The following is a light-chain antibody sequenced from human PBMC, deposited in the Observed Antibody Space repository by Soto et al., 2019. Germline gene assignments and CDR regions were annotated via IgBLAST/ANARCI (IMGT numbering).Light chain of an antibody. CDR2: DVS. CDR3: QQYYSTPQT. J-gene: IGKJ3*01. CDR1: QNIISY. Sequence: IVLTQSPATLSLSPGKRATLSCRASQNIISYLIWYQQKPGQAPRLLIYDVSNRATGIPARFSGSGSGTDSTLTISSLQAEDVAVYYCQQYYSTPQTFGPGTKVDIK. V-gene: IGKV3-11*01.